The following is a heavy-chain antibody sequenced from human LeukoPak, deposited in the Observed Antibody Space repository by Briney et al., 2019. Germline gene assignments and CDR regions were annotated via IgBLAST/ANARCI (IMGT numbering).Heavy chain of an antibody. V-gene: IGHV4-4*02. Sequence: SETLSLTCAVSGGSISSSNWWSWVRQPPGNGLEWIGEIYHSGSTNYNPSLKSRVTISVDTSKNQFSLKLSSVTAADTAVYYCARVEYFGVSSGWYFGYWGQGTLVTVSS. J-gene: IGHJ4*02. D-gene: IGHD6-19*01. CDR2: IYHSGST. CDR3: ARVEYFGVSSGWYFGY. CDR1: GGSISSSNW.